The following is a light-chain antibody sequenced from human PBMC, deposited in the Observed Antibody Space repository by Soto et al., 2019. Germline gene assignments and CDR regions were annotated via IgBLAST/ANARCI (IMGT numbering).Light chain of an antibody. CDR3: HQYGNSPPLT. Sequence: EIVLTQSPGTLSLSPGERATLSCRASQSVSSSYLAWYQQRPGQTPRLLIYDTSTRATGIPDRFSGSGSGTDFTLTISRLEPEDFAVYYCHQYGNSPPLTFGGGTKVDLK. CDR1: QSVSSSY. J-gene: IGKJ4*01. V-gene: IGKV3-20*01. CDR2: DTS.